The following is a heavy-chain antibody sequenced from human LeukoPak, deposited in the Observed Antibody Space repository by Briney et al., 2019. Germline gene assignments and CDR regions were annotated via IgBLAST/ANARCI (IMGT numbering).Heavy chain of an antibody. Sequence: SETLSLTCTVSGGSISTYYWSWIRQPPGKGLEWIGYIYYSGSTNYNPSLKRRVTISVDTSKNQFSLRLTSVTAADTAVYYCARAFPYFYDSSGSRLGDAFDIWGQGTMVTVSS. CDR1: GGSISTYY. CDR3: ARAFPYFYDSSGSRLGDAFDI. CDR2: IYYSGST. J-gene: IGHJ3*02. V-gene: IGHV4-59*01. D-gene: IGHD3-22*01.